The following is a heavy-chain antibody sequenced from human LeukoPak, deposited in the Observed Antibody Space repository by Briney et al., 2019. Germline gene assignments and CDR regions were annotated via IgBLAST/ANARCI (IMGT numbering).Heavy chain of an antibody. CDR1: GGSISSYY. J-gene: IGHJ3*02. CDR2: IYYSGST. D-gene: IGHD3-10*01. V-gene: IGHV4-59*12. CDR3: ARVGGFGELLEAFDI. Sequence: SETLSLTCTVSGGSISSYYWSWIRQPPGKGLEWIGYIYYSGSTNYNPSLKSRVTISVDTSKNQFSLKLSSVTAADTAVYYCARVGGFGELLEAFDIWGQGTMVTVSS.